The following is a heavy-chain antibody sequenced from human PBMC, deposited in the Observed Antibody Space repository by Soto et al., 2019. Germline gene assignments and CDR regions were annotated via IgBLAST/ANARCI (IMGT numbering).Heavy chain of an antibody. Sequence: PGGSLRLSCAASGFTFSSYAMSWVRQAPGKGLEWVSAISGSGGSTYYADSVKGRFTISRDNSKNTLYLQMNSLRAEDTAVYYCAKGEGNLAGNYDFWSGYYGGCYYYGMDVWGQGTTVTVSS. V-gene: IGHV3-23*01. D-gene: IGHD3-3*01. CDR1: GFTFSSYA. CDR2: ISGSGGST. CDR3: AKGEGNLAGNYDFWSGYYGGCYYYGMDV. J-gene: IGHJ6*02.